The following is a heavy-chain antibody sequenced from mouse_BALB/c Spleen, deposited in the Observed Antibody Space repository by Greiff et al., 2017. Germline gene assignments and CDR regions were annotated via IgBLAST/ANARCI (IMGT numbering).Heavy chain of an antibody. CDR3: ARDENYYGSSYGAMDY. V-gene: IGHV1S34*01. CDR2: ISCYNGAT. CDR1: GYSFTGYY. Sequence: LVKTGASVKISCKASGYSFTGYYMHWVKQSHGKSLEWIGYISCYNGATSYNQKFKGKATFTVDTSSSTAYMQFNSLTSEDSAVYYCARDENYYGSSYGAMDYWGQGTSVTVSS. J-gene: IGHJ4*01. D-gene: IGHD1-1*01.